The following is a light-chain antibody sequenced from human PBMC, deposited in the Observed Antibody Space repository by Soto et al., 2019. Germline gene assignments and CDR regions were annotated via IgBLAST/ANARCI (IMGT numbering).Light chain of an antibody. V-gene: IGLV2-8*01. CDR1: SSDVGAYNY. CDR3: SSYTGSNTRV. Sequence: QSALTQPPSASGSPGQSVTICCTGTSSDVGAYNYVSWYRQHPGKAPKLLIFEVNSRPSGVPDRFSGSKSGNTASLTVSGLQAEAESHYYSSSYTGSNTRVFGGGTKLTVL. J-gene: IGLJ3*02. CDR2: EVN.